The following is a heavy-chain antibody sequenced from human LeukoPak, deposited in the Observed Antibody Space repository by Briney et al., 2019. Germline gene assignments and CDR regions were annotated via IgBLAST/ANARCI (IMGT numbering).Heavy chain of an antibody. CDR2: IYYSGNT. CDR1: GGSISSSSYY. Sequence: SETLSLTCTVSGGSISSSSYYWSWIRQPPGKGLEWIGYIYYSGNTYYNPSLKSRVTISVDTSKNQFSLKLSSVTAADTAVYYCARDPLLSCSGGYCYYDAFDIWGQGTMVTVSS. V-gene: IGHV4-30-4*07. D-gene: IGHD2-15*01. CDR3: ARDPLLSCSGGYCYYDAFDI. J-gene: IGHJ3*02.